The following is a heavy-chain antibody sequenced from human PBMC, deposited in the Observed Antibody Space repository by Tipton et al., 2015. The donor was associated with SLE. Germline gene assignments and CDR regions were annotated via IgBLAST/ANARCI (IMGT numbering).Heavy chain of an antibody. Sequence: TLSLTCDVSGYSIISGYFWGWIRQPPGKGLEWIGSIHYTGSTHYNPSLESRVTISLDTSNNQVSLKLSSVTAADTALYYCARAVAGNSGYFDYWGHGTLVTVSS. CDR1: GYSIISGYF. CDR3: ARAVAGNSGYFDY. J-gene: IGHJ4*01. V-gene: IGHV4-38-2*01. D-gene: IGHD6-19*01. CDR2: IHYTGST.